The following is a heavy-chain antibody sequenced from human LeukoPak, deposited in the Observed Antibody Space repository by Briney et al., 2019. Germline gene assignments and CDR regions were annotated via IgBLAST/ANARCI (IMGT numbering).Heavy chain of an antibody. Sequence: GSLRLSCAASGFTFDDYGMIWVRQAPGKGLEWVSRINWNGGDTRYADSVKGRFTISRDNAKNSLYLQMNSLRGEGTAFYYCVRGGIWYPDYWCQGTLVTVSS. CDR3: VRGGIWYPDY. D-gene: IGHD2/OR15-2a*01. CDR2: INWNGGDT. J-gene: IGHJ4*02. V-gene: IGHV3-20*04. CDR1: GFTFDDYG.